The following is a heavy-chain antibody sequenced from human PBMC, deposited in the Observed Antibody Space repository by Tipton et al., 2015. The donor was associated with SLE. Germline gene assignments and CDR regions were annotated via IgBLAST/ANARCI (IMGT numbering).Heavy chain of an antibody. J-gene: IGHJ4*02. CDR2: ISYDGSNK. CDR1: GFTFSSYG. Sequence: SLRLSCAASGFTFSSYGMHWVRQAPGKGLEWVAVISYDGSNKYYADSVKGRFTISRDNSKNTLYLQMNSLRAEDTAVYYCARGIAVAGTLDYWGQGTLVTVSS. CDR3: ARGIAVAGTLDY. V-gene: IGHV3-30*03. D-gene: IGHD6-19*01.